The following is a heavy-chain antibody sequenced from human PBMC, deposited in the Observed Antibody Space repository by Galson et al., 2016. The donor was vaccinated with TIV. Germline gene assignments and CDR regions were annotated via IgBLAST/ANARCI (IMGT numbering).Heavy chain of an antibody. J-gene: IGHJ4*02. Sequence: LRLSCAASGFRFNSSGTYGMNWVRQAPGKGLEWVSGISASGDDTYYADSVRGRFTVSRDNSENTLYLQMDSLRAEDKAVYYCAKVRLLDGDYRDYLGQGTLVTVSS. D-gene: IGHD4-17*01. V-gene: IGHV3-23*01. CDR1: GFRFNSSGTYG. CDR3: AKVRLLDGDYRDY. CDR2: ISASGDDT.